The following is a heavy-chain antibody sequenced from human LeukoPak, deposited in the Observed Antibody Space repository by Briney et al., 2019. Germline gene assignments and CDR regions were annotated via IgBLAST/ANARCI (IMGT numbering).Heavy chain of an antibody. D-gene: IGHD2-2*01. V-gene: IGHV3-64*01. CDR3: ARGGYCSSTSCYGAVDY. J-gene: IGHJ4*02. CDR2: ISSNGGST. CDR1: GFTFSSYA. Sequence: QPGGSLRLSCAASGFTFSSYAMHWVRQAPGKGLEYVSAISSNGGSTYYANSVKGRFTISRDNSKNTLYLQMGSLRAEDMAVYYCARGGYCSSTSCYGAVDYWGQGTLVTVSS.